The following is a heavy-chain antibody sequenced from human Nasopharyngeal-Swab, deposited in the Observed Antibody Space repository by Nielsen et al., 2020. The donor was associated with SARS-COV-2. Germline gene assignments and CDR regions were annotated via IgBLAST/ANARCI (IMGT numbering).Heavy chain of an antibody. V-gene: IGHV3-23*01. J-gene: IGHJ6*02. CDR1: GFTFSSYA. CDR2: ISGSGGSK. Sequence: CAAPGFTFSSYAMSLVRQAPGKGLEWVSAISGSGGSKYYADSVKGRFTISRDNSKNTLYLQMNSLRAEDTAVFFCAKALYKFWYYYGMDVWGQGTTVTVSS. CDR3: AKALYKFWYYYGMDV. D-gene: IGHD3-3*01.